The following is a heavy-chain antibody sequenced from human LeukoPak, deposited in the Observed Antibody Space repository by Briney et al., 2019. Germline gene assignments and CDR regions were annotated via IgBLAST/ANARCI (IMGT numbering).Heavy chain of an antibody. V-gene: IGHV4-28*01. Sequence: PSDTLSLTCAVSGYSISSSNWWGWIRQPPGKGLEWIGYVYYSRSTYYNPSLKSRVTMSVDTAKNQFSLKLSSVTAVDTAVYYCARNAPGYSSGWPVPPYYYGMDVWGKGTTVTVSS. J-gene: IGHJ6*04. CDR3: ARNAPGYSSGWPVPPYYYGMDV. CDR1: GYSISSSNW. CDR2: VYYSRST. D-gene: IGHD6-19*01.